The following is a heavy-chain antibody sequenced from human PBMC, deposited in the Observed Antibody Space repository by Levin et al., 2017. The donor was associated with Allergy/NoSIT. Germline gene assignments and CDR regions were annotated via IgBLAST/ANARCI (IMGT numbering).Heavy chain of an antibody. D-gene: IGHD6-19*01. CDR2: ISTSGST. V-gene: IGHV4-4*07. J-gene: IGHJ2*01. Sequence: SETLSLTCSISGGSITGYYWSWIRQPAGKGLEWIGRISTSGSTNYSPSLKSRVTMSVDTSKNQFSLKLSSVTAADTAIYYCARVQWVAPDIRYFDLWGRGTMVTVSS. CDR3: ARVQWVAPDIRYFDL. CDR1: GGSITGYY.